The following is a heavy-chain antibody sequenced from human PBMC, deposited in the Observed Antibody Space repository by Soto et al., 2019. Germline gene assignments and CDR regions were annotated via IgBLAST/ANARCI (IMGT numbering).Heavy chain of an antibody. CDR2: IWYDGSNK. J-gene: IGHJ1*01. CDR1: GFTFSSYG. D-gene: IGHD1-26*01. V-gene: IGHV3-33*01. Sequence: QVQLVESGGGVVQPGRSLRLSCAASGFTFSSYGMHWVRQAPGKGLEWVAVIWYDGSNKYYADSVKGRFTISRDNSKNTLYLQMNSLRAEDTAVYYCATPLLGATTSYFQHWGQVTLVTVSS. CDR3: ATPLLGATTSYFQH.